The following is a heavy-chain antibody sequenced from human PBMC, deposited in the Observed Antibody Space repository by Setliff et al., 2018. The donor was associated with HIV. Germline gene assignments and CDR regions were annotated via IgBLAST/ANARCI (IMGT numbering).Heavy chain of an antibody. Sequence: SVKVSCKASGGTFSNYAINWVRQAPGQGLEWMGGIIPIVGIPNYAQKFQGRVTITADKSTNTAYLELSGLRSEDTALYYCAKLALEMSTIGSSFDYWGQGTRVTVSS. CDR3: AKLALEMSTIGSSFDY. CDR2: IIPIVGIP. V-gene: IGHV1-69*10. D-gene: IGHD5-12*01. J-gene: IGHJ4*02. CDR1: GGTFSNYA.